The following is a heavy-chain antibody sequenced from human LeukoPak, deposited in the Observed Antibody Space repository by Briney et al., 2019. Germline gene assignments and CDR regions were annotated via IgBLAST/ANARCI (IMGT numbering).Heavy chain of an antibody. Sequence: GGSLRLSCAASGFTFSSYAMSWVRQAPGKGLEWVSAISGSGGSTYYADSVKGRFTISRDNSKNTLYLQMNSLRAEDTAVYYCAKVGGGSGSYPKPYYFDYWGQGTLVTVSS. CDR3: AKVGGGSGSYPKPYYFDY. CDR2: ISGSGGST. J-gene: IGHJ4*02. D-gene: IGHD3-10*01. CDR1: GFTFSSYA. V-gene: IGHV3-23*01.